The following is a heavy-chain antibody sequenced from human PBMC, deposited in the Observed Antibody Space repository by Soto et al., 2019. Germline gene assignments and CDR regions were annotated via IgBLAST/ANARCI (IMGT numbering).Heavy chain of an antibody. D-gene: IGHD6-6*01. CDR2: NNDSGST. CDR1: GGSFSGYY. V-gene: IGHV4-34*01. Sequence: QVQLQQWGAGLLKPSETLSLTCAVYGGSFSGYYWSWIRQPPGKGRGWVGENNDSGSTNYNPPLKSRVTESVDTSKNQFSLKLSSVTAADTAVYYCARDHSSSFLRLYYFDYWGQGTLVTVSS. J-gene: IGHJ4*02. CDR3: ARDHSSSFLRLYYFDY.